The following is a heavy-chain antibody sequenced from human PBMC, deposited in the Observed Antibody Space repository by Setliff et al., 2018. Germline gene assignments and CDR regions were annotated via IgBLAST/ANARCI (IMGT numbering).Heavy chain of an antibody. Sequence: NPSETLSLTCTVSGGSISSYYWSWIRQPPGKGLEWIGYIYASGSTNYNPSLKSRVTLSVDTSKNQFSLKVSSVTAADTAVYYCARAPPNRYSGSYEYSYMDVWGKGTTVTVSS. J-gene: IGHJ6*03. CDR2: IYASGST. V-gene: IGHV4-4*08. CDR3: ARAPPNRYSGSYEYSYMDV. CDR1: GGSISSYY. D-gene: IGHD1-26*01.